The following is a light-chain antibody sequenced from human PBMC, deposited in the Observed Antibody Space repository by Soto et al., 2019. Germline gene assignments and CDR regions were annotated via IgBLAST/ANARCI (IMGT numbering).Light chain of an antibody. V-gene: IGLV2-14*03. J-gene: IGLJ1*01. Sequence: QSALTQPASVSGSPGQSITISCTGTSNDIGSYNYVSWYQQHPLKAPKIMIYAVSDRPSGISNRFSGSKSGNTASLTISGLQAEDEADYYCSSFTSISTWVFGTGTKVTVL. CDR2: AVS. CDR3: SSFTSISTWV. CDR1: SNDIGSYNY.